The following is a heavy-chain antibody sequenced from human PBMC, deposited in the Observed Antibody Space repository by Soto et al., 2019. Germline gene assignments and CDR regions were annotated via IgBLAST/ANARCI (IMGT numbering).Heavy chain of an antibody. Sequence: PGGSLRLSCAASGFTFSNSWMNWVRQAPGKGLEWVANIKEDGTAKYYLDSVKGRFTVSRDNVKNTLYLQRNSLRAEDTAMYYCTTDRGYLTFDYWGPGTLVTVSSGKHHKASVKVSCKASGYTFDSFAISRFQDPYYYYAMDVWGQGTTVTVSS. D-gene: IGHD3-22*01. J-gene: IGHJ6*02. V-gene: IGHV3-7*01. CDR2: IKEDGTAK. CDR3: TTDRGYLTFDYWGPGTLVTVSSGKHHKASVKVSCKASGYTFDSFAISRFQDPYYYYAMDV. CDR1: GFTFSNSW.